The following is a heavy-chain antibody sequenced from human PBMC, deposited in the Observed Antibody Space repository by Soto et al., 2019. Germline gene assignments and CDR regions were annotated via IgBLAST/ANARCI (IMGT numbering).Heavy chain of an antibody. D-gene: IGHD2-21*01. Sequence: EVQLVESGGGLVQPGGSLRLSCAASGFTFSSYSMNWVRQAPGKGLEWISFISSSSNTIYYADSVKGRFTISRDNAGKSLYLQMNSLRAEDTAVYYCARESNNDYSYYFDYWGQGTLVTVSS. J-gene: IGHJ4*02. CDR2: ISSSSNTI. V-gene: IGHV3-48*01. CDR1: GFTFSSYS. CDR3: ARESNNDYSYYFDY.